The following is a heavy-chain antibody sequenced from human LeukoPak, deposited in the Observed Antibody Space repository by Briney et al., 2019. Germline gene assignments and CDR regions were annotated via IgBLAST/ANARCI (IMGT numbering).Heavy chain of an antibody. V-gene: IGHV3-30*18. CDR3: AKDADTATIIYWYFDL. CDR2: ISDGGSNT. Sequence: GGSLRLSCTASGFTLSSFGMHWVRQAPGKGLEWVAVISDGGSNTYYADSVKGRFTISRDNSRNTLYLQLNSLRTEDTAVYYCAKDADTATIIYWYFDLWGRGTLVTVSS. J-gene: IGHJ2*01. CDR1: GFTLSSFG. D-gene: IGHD5-18*01.